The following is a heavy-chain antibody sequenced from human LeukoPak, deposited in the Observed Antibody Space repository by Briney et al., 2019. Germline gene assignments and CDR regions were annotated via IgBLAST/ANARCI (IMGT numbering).Heavy chain of an antibody. J-gene: IGHJ5*02. D-gene: IGHD2-15*01. CDR1: GGSISSYY. Sequence: SETLSLTCTVSGGSISSYYWSWIRQPPGKGLEWIGYIYYSGSTNYNPSLKSRVTISVDTSKNQFSLKLSSVTAADTAVYYCARSLVGNWFDPWGQGTLVTVSS. CDR2: IYYSGST. V-gene: IGHV4-59*01. CDR3: ARSLVGNWFDP.